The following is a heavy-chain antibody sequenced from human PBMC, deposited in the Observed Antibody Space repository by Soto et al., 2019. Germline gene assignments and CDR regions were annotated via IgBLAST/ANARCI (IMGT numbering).Heavy chain of an antibody. V-gene: IGHV1-18*01. CDR2: ISPYTGKT. Sequence: QVQLVQSGAEVKKPGASMKVSCKASGYTLSSNAITWVRQAPGQGLEWMGWISPYTGKTNYAQRFQGRVTMTTDPPTSTAYMELRALRSDDTAVYYCARLGWELQSGRRYSDYWGQGTLVTVSS. CDR3: ARLGWELQSGRRYSDY. J-gene: IGHJ4*02. D-gene: IGHD1-26*01. CDR1: GYTLSSNA.